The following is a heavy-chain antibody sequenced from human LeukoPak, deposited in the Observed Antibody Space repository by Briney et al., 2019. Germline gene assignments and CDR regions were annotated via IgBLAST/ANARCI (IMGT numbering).Heavy chain of an antibody. CDR2: ISNAGSNK. CDR3: AKETGRWELE. V-gene: IGHV3-30*18. D-gene: IGHD1-26*01. J-gene: IGHJ4*02. CDR1: GFTFSSYG. Sequence: GGSLRLSCAASGFTFSSYGIHWVRQAPGKGLEWVAVISNAGSNKYYADSVKGRFTISRDNSKNTLYLQMNSLRAEDTAVYYCAKETGRWELEWGQGTLVTVSS.